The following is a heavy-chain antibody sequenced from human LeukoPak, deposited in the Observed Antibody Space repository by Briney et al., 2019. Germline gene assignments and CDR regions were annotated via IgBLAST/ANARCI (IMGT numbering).Heavy chain of an antibody. CDR2: IYTSGST. V-gene: IGHV4-4*07. J-gene: IGHJ4*02. CDR3: ARDIAAAGTSFDY. D-gene: IGHD6-13*01. Sequence: SETLSLTCTVSGGSISSYYWSWIRQLAGKGLEWIGRIYTSGSTNYNPSLKSRVTISVDKSKNQFSLKLSSVTAADTAVYYCARDIAAAGTSFDYWGQGTLVTVSS. CDR1: GGSISSYY.